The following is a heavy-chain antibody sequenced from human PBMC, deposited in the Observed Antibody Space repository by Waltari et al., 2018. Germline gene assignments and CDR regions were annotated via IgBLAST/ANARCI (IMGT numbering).Heavy chain of an antibody. CDR1: GGSISSSSYY. CDR3: ARVGATGPVDY. D-gene: IGHD1-26*01. CDR2: IYYSGST. J-gene: IGHJ4*02. Sequence: QLQLQESGPGLVKPSETLSLTCTVSGGSISSSSYYWGWIRQPPGKGLEWIGSIYYSGSTYYNPSLKSRVTISVDTSKNQFSLKLSSVTAADTAVYYCARVGATGPVDYWGQGTLVIVSS. V-gene: IGHV4-39*07.